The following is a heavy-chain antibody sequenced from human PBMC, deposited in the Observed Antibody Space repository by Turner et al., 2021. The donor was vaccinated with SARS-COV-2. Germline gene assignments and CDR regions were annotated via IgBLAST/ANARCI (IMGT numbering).Heavy chain of an antibody. CDR3: ARVKSTVTTYYYYYMDV. V-gene: IGHV4-39*01. CDR1: GGSISSSSYY. Sequence: QLQLQESGPGLVKPSETLSLTCSVSGGSISSSSYYWGWIRQPPGKGPEWIGSVYYRGNTYYNPSLESRVTISVDTSSNQFSLKLNSVTAADTAVYYCARVKSTVTTYYYYYMDVWGEGTTVTVSS. D-gene: IGHD4-4*01. J-gene: IGHJ6*03. CDR2: VYYRGNT.